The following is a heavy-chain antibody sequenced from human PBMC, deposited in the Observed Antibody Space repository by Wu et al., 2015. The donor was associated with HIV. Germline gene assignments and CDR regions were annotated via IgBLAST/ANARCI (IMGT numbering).Heavy chain of an antibody. CDR2: INPNRGGT. Sequence: QVQLLQSGAEVKKPGASVMVSCKASGYTFIDYYIYWVRQAPGQGLEWMGWINPNRGGTKYAQKFQGRVTITTDELRTTAYMELSSLKSEDTAVYYCARNTDSVATSLYSLGVWGQGTVVTVSS. J-gene: IGHJ6*02. D-gene: IGHD5-12*01. V-gene: IGHV1-2*02. CDR3: ARNTDSVATSLYSLGV. CDR1: GYTFIDYY.